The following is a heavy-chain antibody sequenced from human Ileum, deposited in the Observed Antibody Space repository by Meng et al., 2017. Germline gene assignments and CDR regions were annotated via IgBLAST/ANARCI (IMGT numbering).Heavy chain of an antibody. CDR2: AST. D-gene: IGHD7-27*01. Sequence: VQLQESGPGLVRPAETLSLICTVSGGSVSSDGFQWGWVRQPPGKGLEWIGYASTNYNPSLKSRVTISLDTSKNQFSLELSSVTAADTAVHYCARDHWGSLDYWGQGILVTVSS. V-gene: IGHV4-61*08. CDR1: GGSVSSDGFQ. CDR3: ARDHWGSLDY. J-gene: IGHJ4*02.